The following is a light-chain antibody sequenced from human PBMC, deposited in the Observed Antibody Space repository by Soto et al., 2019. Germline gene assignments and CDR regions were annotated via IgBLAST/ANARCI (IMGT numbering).Light chain of an antibody. CDR3: QQYNNWPPPLT. J-gene: IGKJ4*01. V-gene: IGKV3-15*01. Sequence: DIVMTQSPATLSVSPGERATLSCRASQSVSNNLAWYQQKPGQAPRLLIYGASTRATGIPARFSGSGSGTEFTLAISSLQSEDFAVYYCQQYNNWPPPLTFGGGTKVEIK. CDR1: QSVSNN. CDR2: GAS.